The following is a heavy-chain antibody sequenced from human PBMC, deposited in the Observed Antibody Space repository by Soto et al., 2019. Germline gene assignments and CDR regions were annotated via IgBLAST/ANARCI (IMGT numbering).Heavy chain of an antibody. J-gene: IGHJ4*01. D-gene: IGHD1-26*01. CDR3: ARVRVGATYYFDN. Sequence: GGSLRLSCAASGFTFSDYYMSWIRQAPGKGLEWISYISGRATDTRYADSVKGRFTISRDNVNKSVFLQMNSLTAEDAAVYYCARVRVGATYYFDNWGHGTLVTVSS. CDR1: GFTFSDYY. V-gene: IGHV3-11*06. CDR2: ISGRATDT.